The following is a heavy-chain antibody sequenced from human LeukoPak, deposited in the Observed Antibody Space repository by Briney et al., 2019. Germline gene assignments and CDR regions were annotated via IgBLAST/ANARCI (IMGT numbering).Heavy chain of an antibody. J-gene: IGHJ4*02. CDR1: GYTFTSYG. Sequence: ASVKVSCKASGYTFTSYGISWMRQAPGQGLEWMGWISAYNGNTNYAQKLQGRVTMTTDTSTSTAYMELRSLRSDDTPVYYCASYSSSFRAFDYWGQGTLVTVSS. D-gene: IGHD6-13*01. CDR3: ASYSSSFRAFDY. CDR2: ISAYNGNT. V-gene: IGHV1-18*01.